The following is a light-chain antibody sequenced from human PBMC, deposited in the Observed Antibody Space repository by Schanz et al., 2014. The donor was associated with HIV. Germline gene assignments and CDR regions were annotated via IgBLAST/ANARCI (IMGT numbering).Light chain of an antibody. CDR3: AAWDDSLNGRV. V-gene: IGLV1-47*01. CDR1: SSNIGTNY. Sequence: QSVLTQPPSASGTPGQRVTISCSGSSSNIGTNYVYWYQQLPGTAPKLLIYRNSQRPSGVPDRFSGSKSGTSASLAISGLRSEDEADYYCAAWDDSLNGRVFGGGTKLTVL. J-gene: IGLJ3*02. CDR2: RNS.